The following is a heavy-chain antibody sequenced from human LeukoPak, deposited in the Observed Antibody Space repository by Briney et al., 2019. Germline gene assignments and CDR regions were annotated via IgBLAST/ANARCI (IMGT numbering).Heavy chain of an antibody. CDR2: ISGSGGST. D-gene: IGHD3-22*01. Sequence: GGSLRLSCAASGFTFSSYAMSWVRQAPGKGLEWVSAISGSGGSTYYADSVKGRFTISSDNSKNTLYLQMNSLRAEDTAVYYCAKHYYDSSGYRAWGQGTLVTVSS. V-gene: IGHV3-23*01. CDR3: AKHYYDSSGYRA. CDR1: GFTFSSYA. J-gene: IGHJ5*02.